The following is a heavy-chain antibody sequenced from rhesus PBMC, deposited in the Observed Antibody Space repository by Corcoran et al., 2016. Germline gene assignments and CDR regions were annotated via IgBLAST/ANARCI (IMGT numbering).Heavy chain of an antibody. J-gene: IGHJ4*01. CDR1: GYSLTSYW. CDR3: ARGYNWNQGLGY. Sequence: EVQLVQSGAEVKRPGESLKISCQTSGYSLTSYWISWVRQMPGKGLEWIGAIGPRDSSTIYDPPFQCQVTIAADKSISTAYLQWSRRKASNTATYYCARGYNWNQGLGYWGQGVLVTVSS. V-gene: IGHV5-20*01. D-gene: IGHD1-26*01. CDR2: IGPRDSST.